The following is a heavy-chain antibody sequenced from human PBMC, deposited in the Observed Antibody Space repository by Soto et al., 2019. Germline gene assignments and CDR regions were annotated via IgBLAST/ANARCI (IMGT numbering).Heavy chain of an antibody. CDR1: GGTFTNYT. J-gene: IGHJ4*02. Sequence: QVQLVQSGAEVKKPGSSVKVSCKASGGTFTNYTISWVRQAPGQGLEWMGGIIPMFGTTNHAQKFQGRVTINANKSTTTAHMELSSLRSEDTAVYYCEIGIGLRYFDWPFEYWGQGPLVTVSS. D-gene: IGHD3-9*01. CDR2: IIPMFGTT. V-gene: IGHV1-69*06. CDR3: EIGIGLRYFDWPFEY.